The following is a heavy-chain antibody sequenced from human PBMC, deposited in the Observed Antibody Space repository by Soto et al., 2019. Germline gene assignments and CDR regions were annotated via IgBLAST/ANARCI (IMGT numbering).Heavy chain of an antibody. CDR3: ARMETFGSLNWFDP. CDR1: GYSFTNND. J-gene: IGHJ5*02. CDR2: MNPGSGDT. D-gene: IGHD3-16*01. Sequence: ASVKVSFKASGYSFTNNDVSWVRQATGQGLEWMGWMNPGSGDTGYAQKFQGRVTMTRDISIATAYMELSSLRSDDTAIYYCARMETFGSLNWFDPWGQGTLVTVSS. V-gene: IGHV1-8*01.